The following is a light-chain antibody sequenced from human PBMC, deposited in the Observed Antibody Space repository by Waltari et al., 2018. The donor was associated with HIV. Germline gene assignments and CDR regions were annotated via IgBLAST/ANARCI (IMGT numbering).Light chain of an antibody. Sequence: QSVLNQSPSASGTPGPRVIISCPGSSSNIGSNTVTWYQQFPGTAPKLLIYSYGQRPSGVPERFSGSKSATSASLAISGLRSEDEADYYCATWDDSLNAWVFGGGTKLTVL. CDR2: SYG. J-gene: IGLJ3*02. CDR3: ATWDDSLNAWV. CDR1: SSNIGSNT. V-gene: IGLV1-44*01.